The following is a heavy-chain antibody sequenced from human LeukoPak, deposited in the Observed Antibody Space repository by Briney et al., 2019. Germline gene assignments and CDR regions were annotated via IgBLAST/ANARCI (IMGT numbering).Heavy chain of an antibody. CDR2: ISYDGSNK. CDR3: ARGSTMVLAWYYYYMDV. J-gene: IGHJ6*03. V-gene: IGHV3-30-3*01. Sequence: GGSLRLSCAASGFTVSSNYMSWVRQAPGKGLEWVAVISYDGSNKYYADSVKGRFTISRDNSKNTLYLQMNSLRAEDTAVYYCARGSTMVLAWYYYYMDVWGKGTTVTVSS. CDR1: GFTVSSNY. D-gene: IGHD3-10*01.